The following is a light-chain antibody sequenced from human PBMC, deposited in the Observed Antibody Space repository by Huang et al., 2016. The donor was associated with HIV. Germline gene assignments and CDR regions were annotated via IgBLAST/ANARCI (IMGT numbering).Light chain of an antibody. CDR2: GAS. CDR1: QSVSGR. V-gene: IGKV3-15*01. CDR3: QQYNNFYT. J-gene: IGKJ3*01. Sequence: EIVLTQSPATLSVSPGERATLSCRASQSVSGRLAWYQQKPGQAPRLLIYGASTRATGVPARFSGSGSGTEFTLTISSLQSEDFAVYYCQQYNNFYTFDPGTRVDIK.